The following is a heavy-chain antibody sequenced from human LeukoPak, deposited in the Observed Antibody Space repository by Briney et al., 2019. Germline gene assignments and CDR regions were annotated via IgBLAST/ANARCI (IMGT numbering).Heavy chain of an antibody. CDR3: AREGVWRQQLVDYYYGMDV. V-gene: IGHV3-23*01. Sequence: GGSLRLSCAASGFTFSSYAMSWVRQAPGKGLEWVSAISGSGGSTYYADSVKGRFTISRDNAKNTLYLQMNSLRAEDTAVYYCAREGVWRQQLVDYYYGMDVWGQGTTVTVSS. CDR1: GFTFSSYA. D-gene: IGHD6-13*01. J-gene: IGHJ6*02. CDR2: ISGSGGST.